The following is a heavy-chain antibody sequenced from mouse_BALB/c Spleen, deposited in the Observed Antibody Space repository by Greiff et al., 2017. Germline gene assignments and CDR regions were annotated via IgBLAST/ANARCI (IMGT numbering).Heavy chain of an antibody. V-gene: IGHV1-4*01. D-gene: IGHD3-1*01. CDR3: ARGARANYFDY. J-gene: IGHJ2*01. Sequence: VQLQESGAELARPGASVKMSCKASGYTFTSYTMHWVKQRPGQGLEWIGYINPSSGYTNYNQKFKDKATLTADKSSSTAYMQLSSLTSEDSAVYYCARGARANYFDYWGQGTTLTVSS. CDR1: GYTFTSYT. CDR2: INPSSGYT.